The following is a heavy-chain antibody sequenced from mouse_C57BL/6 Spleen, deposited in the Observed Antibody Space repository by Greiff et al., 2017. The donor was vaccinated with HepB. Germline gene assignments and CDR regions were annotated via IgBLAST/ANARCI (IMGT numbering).Heavy chain of an antibody. Sequence: QVQLQQPGAELVKPGASVKLSCKASGYTFTSYWMHWVKQRPGRGLEWIGRIDPNSGGTKYNEKFKSKATLTVDKPSSTAYMQLSSLTSEDSAVYYGARITTVVATDWYFDVWGTGTTVTVSS. D-gene: IGHD1-1*01. J-gene: IGHJ1*03. CDR3: ARITTVVATDWYFDV. CDR2: IDPNSGGT. CDR1: GYTFTSYW. V-gene: IGHV1-72*01.